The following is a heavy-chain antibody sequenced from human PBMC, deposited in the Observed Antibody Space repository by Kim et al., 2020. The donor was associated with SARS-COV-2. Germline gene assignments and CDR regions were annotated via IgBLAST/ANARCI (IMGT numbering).Heavy chain of an antibody. CDR3: ARISPYSSSWDSFDV. CDR1: GGSISSYY. V-gene: IGHV4-59*08. J-gene: IGHJ4*02. D-gene: IGHD6-13*01. CDR2: IYYSGST. Sequence: SETLSLTCTVSGGSISSYYWSWIRQPPGKGLEWIGYIYYSGSTNYNPSLKSRVTISVDTSKNQFSLKLSSVTAADTAVYYGARISPYSSSWDSFDVWGQG.